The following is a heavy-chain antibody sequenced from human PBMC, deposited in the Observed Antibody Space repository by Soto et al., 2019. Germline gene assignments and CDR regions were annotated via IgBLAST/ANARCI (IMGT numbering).Heavy chain of an antibody. CDR2: ISRGSDTI. CDR1: GFTFSRYN. J-gene: IGHJ4*02. D-gene: IGHD3-22*01. Sequence: GGSLRLSCAASGFTFSRYNMNWVRQAQGKGLEWVSYISRGSDTIYYANSVKGRFTISRDNAKNSLFLQMNSLRAEDTAVYYCARPDYYDTTGYYEDWGQGTQVTVSS. CDR3: ARPDYYDTTGYYED. V-gene: IGHV3-48*01.